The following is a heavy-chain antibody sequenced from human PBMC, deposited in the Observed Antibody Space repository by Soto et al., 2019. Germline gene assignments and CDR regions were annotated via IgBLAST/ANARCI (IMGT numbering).Heavy chain of an antibody. J-gene: IGHJ4*02. Sequence: EVQLVESGGGLVQPGGSLRLSCAASGFTFSTYWMSWVRQAPGKGLEWVANINQDGSERYYVDSVMDRFTISRDNAKNSLYLQMTSLRADDTAVYYCARPRGWNIVIIPAASDYWGQGTRVTVSS. CDR2: INQDGSER. D-gene: IGHD2-2*01. CDR3: ARPRGWNIVIIPAASDY. V-gene: IGHV3-7*01. CDR1: GFTFSTYW.